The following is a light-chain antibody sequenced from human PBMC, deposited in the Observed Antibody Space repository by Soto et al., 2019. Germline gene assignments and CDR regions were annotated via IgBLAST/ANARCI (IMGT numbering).Light chain of an antibody. CDR1: QSISSSQ. CDR3: KKYGGLRQWT. Sequence: EIVLTQSPGTLSVSPGERATLSCRASQSISSSQLAWYQQKPGQAPRLLIHGVSTRDTGIPDRFSGSGSGTGFTLSISRMEPEDFAVYYCKKYGGLRQWTFGQGTKVEI. CDR2: GVS. J-gene: IGKJ1*01. V-gene: IGKV3-20*01.